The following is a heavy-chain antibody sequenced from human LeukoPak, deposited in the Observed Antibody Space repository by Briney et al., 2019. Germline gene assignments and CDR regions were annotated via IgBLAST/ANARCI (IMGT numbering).Heavy chain of an antibody. CDR1: GFTFSSSW. V-gene: IGHV3-7*03. CDR3: ARGYSSATRGSGGGFDI. J-gene: IGHJ3*02. Sequence: GGSLRLSCAASGFTFSSSWMTWVRQAPGKGLEWLANIKGDGSDKNYADSVKGRFTISRDNAKNSLYLQMNSLRVEDTALYYCARGYSSATRGSGGGFDIWGQGTMVTVSS. CDR2: IKGDGSDK. D-gene: IGHD6-19*01.